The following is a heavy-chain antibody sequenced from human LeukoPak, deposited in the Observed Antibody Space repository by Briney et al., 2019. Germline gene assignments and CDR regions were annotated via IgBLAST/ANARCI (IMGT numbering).Heavy chain of an antibody. CDR3: ARGQQWLEAFDY. Sequence: GASVKVSCKASGYTFTGYYMHWVRQAPGQGLEWMGWINPNRGGTNYAQKFQGRVTMTRDTSISTAYMELSSLRSDDTAVYYCARGQQWLEAFDYWGLGTLVTVSS. CDR1: GYTFTGYY. D-gene: IGHD6-19*01. V-gene: IGHV1-2*02. CDR2: INPNRGGT. J-gene: IGHJ4*02.